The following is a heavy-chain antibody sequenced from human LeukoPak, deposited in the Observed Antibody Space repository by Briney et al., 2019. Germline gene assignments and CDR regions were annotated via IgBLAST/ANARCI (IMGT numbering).Heavy chain of an antibody. J-gene: IGHJ4*02. CDR1: GGSISSYY. V-gene: IGHV4-59*01. Sequence: SETLSLTCTVSGGSISSYYWSWIRQPPGKGLEWIGYIYYSGSTNYNPSLKSRVTISVDTSKNQFSLKLSSVTAADTAVYYCARDFDGSGWYYFDSGAREPWSPSPQ. CDR2: IYYSGST. CDR3: ARDFDGSGWYYFDS. D-gene: IGHD6-19*01.